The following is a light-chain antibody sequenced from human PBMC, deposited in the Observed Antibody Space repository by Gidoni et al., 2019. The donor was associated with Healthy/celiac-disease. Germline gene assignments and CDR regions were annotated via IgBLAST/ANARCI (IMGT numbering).Light chain of an antibody. V-gene: IGKV3-15*01. CDR3: QQYNNWPPEGS. CDR2: GAS. J-gene: IGKJ2*04. Sequence: EIVMTQSPATLSVSPGERATLSCRASQSVSSNLAWYQQKPGQAPRLLIYGASTRATGIPARFSGSGSGTEFTLIISSLQSEDFAVYYCQQYNNWPPEGSFGQGTKLEIK. CDR1: QSVSSN.